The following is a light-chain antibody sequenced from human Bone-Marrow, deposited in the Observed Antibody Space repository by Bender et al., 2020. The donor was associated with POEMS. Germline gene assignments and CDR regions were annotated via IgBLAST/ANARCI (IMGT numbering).Light chain of an antibody. Sequence: SYELTQPASVSVSPGQTARITCSGDALPKQYAYWYQLKPGQAPLLVIYKDTERPSTISERFSGSSSGTIVTLTISGVQAEDEAEYHCQSADNSGSWVFGGGTKLTVL. CDR1: ALPKQY. CDR3: QSADNSGSWV. V-gene: IGLV3-25*03. CDR2: KDT. J-gene: IGLJ3*02.